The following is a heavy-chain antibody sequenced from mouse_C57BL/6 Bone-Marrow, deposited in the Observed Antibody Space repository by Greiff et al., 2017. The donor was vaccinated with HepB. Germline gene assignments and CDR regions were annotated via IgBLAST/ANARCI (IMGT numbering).Heavy chain of an antibody. CDR1: GYTFTSYG. CDR3: ARRGGYYGNYEAY. V-gene: IGHV1-81*01. D-gene: IGHD2-1*01. CDR2: IYPRSGNT. J-gene: IGHJ3*01. Sequence: VQLQQSGAELARPGASVKLSCKASGYTFTSYGISWVKQRTGQGLEWIGEIYPRSGNTYYNEKFKGKATLTADKSSSTAYMELRSLTSEDSAVYFCARRGGYYGNYEAYWGQGTLVTVSA.